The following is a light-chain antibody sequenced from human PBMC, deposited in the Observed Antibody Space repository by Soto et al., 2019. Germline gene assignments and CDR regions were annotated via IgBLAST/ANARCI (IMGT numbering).Light chain of an antibody. CDR1: QRGSSY. CDR3: QQRSNWFLT. J-gene: IGKJ4*01. V-gene: IGKV3-11*01. Sequence: EIVLAQSPATLALSPGGRATRSCRASQRGSSYLAWYQQKPGQAPRLLIYDASNRATGIPARFSGSGSGTDFTLTISSLEPEDFAVYYCQQRSNWFLTFGGGTKVDIK. CDR2: DAS.